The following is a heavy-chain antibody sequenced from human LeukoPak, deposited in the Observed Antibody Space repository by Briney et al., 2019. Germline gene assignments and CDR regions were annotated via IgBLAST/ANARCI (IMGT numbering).Heavy chain of an antibody. J-gene: IGHJ5*02. CDR2: IYYSGNT. CDR1: GGSISSYY. CDR3: ARSPGGALNWFDP. V-gene: IGHV4-59*08. D-gene: IGHD1-1*01. Sequence: SETLSLTCTVSGGSISSYYWSWIRQPPGKGLEWIGYIYYSGNTNYNPSLKSRVTISVDTSKNQFSLKLSSVTAADTAVYYCARSPGGALNWFDPWGQGTLVTVSS.